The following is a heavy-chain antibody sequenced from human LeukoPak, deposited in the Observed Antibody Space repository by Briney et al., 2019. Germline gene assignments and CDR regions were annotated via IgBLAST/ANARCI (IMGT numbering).Heavy chain of an antibody. CDR2: ISAYNGNT. D-gene: IGHD4-17*01. J-gene: IGHJ4*02. CDR1: GYTFTSYG. CDR3: ASQVRGLMTTDYFDY. Sequence: ASVKVSCKASGYTFTSYGISWVRQAPGQGLEWMGWISAYNGNTNYAQKLQGRVTMTTDTSTSTAYMELRSLRSDDTAVYYCASQVRGLMTTDYFDYWGQGTLVTVSS. V-gene: IGHV1-18*01.